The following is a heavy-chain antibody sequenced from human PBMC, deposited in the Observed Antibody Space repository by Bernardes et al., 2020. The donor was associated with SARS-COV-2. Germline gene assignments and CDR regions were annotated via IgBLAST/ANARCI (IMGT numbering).Heavy chain of an antibody. D-gene: IGHD4-17*01. V-gene: IGHV3-74*03. J-gene: IGHJ4*02. CDR2: INRDGSST. CDR3: IGDHDYTDYPIDY. Sequence: QNPGKWLVLVSRINRDGSSTAYVDSVTVRFTISRDTAKSTLSLQMNSLRPEETAVYFGIGDHDYTDYPIDYWGQGTLVTVSS.